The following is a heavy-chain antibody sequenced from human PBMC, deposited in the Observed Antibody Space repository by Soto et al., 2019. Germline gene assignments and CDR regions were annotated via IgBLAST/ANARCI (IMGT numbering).Heavy chain of an antibody. V-gene: IGHV4-4*02. Sequence: QVQLQESGPGLVEPSGTLSLTCAVSGASISSSSWWSWVRQSPGKGLEWIGEIFHSGSTNYNPSLMSRVTMSVDNSKNQFSLKLSSVTAADTAVYYCASTVTTRTYYFDYWGQGTLVTVSS. CDR2: IFHSGST. D-gene: IGHD4-17*01. CDR1: GASISSSSW. CDR3: ASTVTTRTYYFDY. J-gene: IGHJ4*02.